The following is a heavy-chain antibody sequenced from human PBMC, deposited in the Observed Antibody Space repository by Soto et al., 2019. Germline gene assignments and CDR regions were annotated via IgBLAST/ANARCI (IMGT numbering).Heavy chain of an antibody. D-gene: IGHD1-1*01. CDR2: INPNSGGT. CDR1: GYTFTGYY. V-gene: IGHV1-2*02. Sequence: ASVKVSCKASGYTFTGYYMHWVRQAPGQGLEWMGWINPNSGGTNYAQKFQGRVTMTRDTSISTAYMELSRLRSDDTAAYYCARDGVHYYYYYGMDVWGQGTTVTVSS. J-gene: IGHJ6*02. CDR3: ARDGVHYYYYYGMDV.